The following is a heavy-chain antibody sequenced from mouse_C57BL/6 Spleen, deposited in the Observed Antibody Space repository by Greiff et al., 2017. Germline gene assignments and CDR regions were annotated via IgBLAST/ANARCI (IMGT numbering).Heavy chain of an antibody. J-gene: IGHJ2*01. CDR1: GFTFSSYA. V-gene: IGHV5-4*01. CDR3: ARDYYGSRAYFDD. D-gene: IGHD1-1*01. Sequence: DVKLVESGGGLVKPGGSLKLSCAASGFTFSSYAMSWVRQTPEKRLEWVATISDGGSYTYYPDNVKGRFTISRDNAKNNLYLQMSHLKSEDTAMYYCARDYYGSRAYFDDWGKGTTLTVSS. CDR2: ISDGGSYT.